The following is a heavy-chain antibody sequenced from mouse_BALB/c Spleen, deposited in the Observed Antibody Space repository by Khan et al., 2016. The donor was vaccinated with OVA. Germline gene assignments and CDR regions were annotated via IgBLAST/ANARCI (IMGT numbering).Heavy chain of an antibody. Sequence: EVELVESGGGLVQPGGSRKLSCAASGFTFSRFGMHWVRQAPEKGLEWVAYISSDSSTIYYADTVKGRFTISRDIPKNTLFLQMTSLRSEDTAMYYCARDSNMDYWGQGTTLTVSS. V-gene: IGHV5-17*02. D-gene: IGHD4-1*01. CDR2: ISSDSSTI. CDR3: ARDSNMDY. J-gene: IGHJ2*01. CDR1: GFTFSRFG.